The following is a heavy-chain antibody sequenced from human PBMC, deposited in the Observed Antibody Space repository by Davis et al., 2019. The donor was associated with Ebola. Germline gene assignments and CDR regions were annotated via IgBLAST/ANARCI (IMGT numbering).Heavy chain of an antibody. CDR1: GFTFGDYA. CDR3: SRDLKQPPPSYYYGMDV. V-gene: IGHV3-49*04. Sequence: GEPLKISCRVSGFTFGDYAINWVRQAPGKGLEWVGFIRSKAYGGKPAYAASVKGRFTISRDDSKAIAYLQMDSLKTEDTAVYYCSRDLKQPPPSYYYGMDVWGQGTTVTVSS. J-gene: IGHJ6*02. CDR2: IRSKAYGGKP.